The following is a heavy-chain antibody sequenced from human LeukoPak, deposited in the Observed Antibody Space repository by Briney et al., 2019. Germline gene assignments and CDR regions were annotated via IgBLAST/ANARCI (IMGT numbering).Heavy chain of an antibody. V-gene: IGHV4-30-2*01. CDR1: GGSISSGGYS. Sequence: SETLSLTCAVSGGSISSGGYSWSWIRQPPGKGLEWIGYIYHSGSTYYNPSLKSRVTISVDRSKNQFSLKLSSVTAADTAVYYCAREVVAIMGYNWFDPWGQGTLVTVSS. J-gene: IGHJ5*02. CDR3: AREVVAIMGYNWFDP. D-gene: IGHD3-22*01. CDR2: IYHSGST.